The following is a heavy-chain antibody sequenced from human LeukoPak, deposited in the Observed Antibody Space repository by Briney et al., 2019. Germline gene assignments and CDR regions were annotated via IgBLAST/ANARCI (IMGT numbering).Heavy chain of an antibody. Sequence: GGSLRLSCAASGFTVSSNYMSWVRQAPGKGLEWVSVIYSGGSTYYADSVKGRFTTSRDNSKNTLYLQMNSLRAEDTAVYYCRAAAGAEDYYYYGMDVWGQGTTVTVSS. CDR3: RAAAGAEDYYYYGMDV. D-gene: IGHD6-13*01. V-gene: IGHV3-53*01. CDR1: GFTVSSNY. CDR2: IYSGGST. J-gene: IGHJ6*02.